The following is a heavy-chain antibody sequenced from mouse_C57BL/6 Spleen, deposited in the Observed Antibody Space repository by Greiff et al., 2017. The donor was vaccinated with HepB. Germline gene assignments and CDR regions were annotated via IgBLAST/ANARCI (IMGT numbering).Heavy chain of an antibody. Sequence: VQLQQSGPELVKPGASVKISCKASGYTFTDYYMNWVKQSHGKSLEWIGDINPNNGGTSYNQKFKGKATLTVDKSSSTAYMELRSLTSEDSAVYYCARQLRLRAWFAYWGQGTLVTVSA. CDR1: GYTFTDYY. V-gene: IGHV1-26*01. D-gene: IGHD3-2*02. J-gene: IGHJ3*01. CDR3: ARQLRLRAWFAY. CDR2: INPNNGGT.